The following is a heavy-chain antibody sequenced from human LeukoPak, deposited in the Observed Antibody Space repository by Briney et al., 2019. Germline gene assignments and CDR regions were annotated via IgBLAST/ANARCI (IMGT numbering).Heavy chain of an antibody. CDR2: FKTNSGQV. V-gene: IGHV3-23*01. Sequence: GESLRLSCTASGFTFSNFWMGWVRQAPGKGLEWVSTFKTNSGQVYHAESVRGRFTISRDNSKNTVYLQMSSLRAEDTALYYCARSVPDYTRFDYWGQGALVTVSP. J-gene: IGHJ4*02. CDR1: GFTFSNFW. CDR3: ARSVPDYTRFDY. D-gene: IGHD4-11*01.